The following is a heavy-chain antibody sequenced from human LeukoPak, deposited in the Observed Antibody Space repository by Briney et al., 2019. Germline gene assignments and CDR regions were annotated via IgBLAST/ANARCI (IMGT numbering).Heavy chain of an antibody. J-gene: IGHJ4*02. CDR2: INPSGGST. Sequence: ASVKVSCKASGYTFTSYYMHWVRQAPGQGLEWMGIINPSGGSTSYAQKLQGRVTMTTDTSTSTAYMELRSLRSDDTAVYYCARLYCSSTSCYSEFDYWGQGTLVTVSS. CDR3: ARLYCSSTSCYSEFDY. CDR1: GYTFTSYY. D-gene: IGHD2-2*01. V-gene: IGHV1-46*01.